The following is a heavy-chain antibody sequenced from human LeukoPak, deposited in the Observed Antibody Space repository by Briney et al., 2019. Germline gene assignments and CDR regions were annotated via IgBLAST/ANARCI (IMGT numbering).Heavy chain of an antibody. CDR2: IGVKTNNYAT. Sequence: PGGSLRLSCAASGFTFSASDMHWVRQASGKGREWVVRIGVKTNNYATAYGASVRGRFTISRNDSKNTACLQMNSLRTDGTAIYYCTYYRRDPAGYYYGMDVWGQGTTVTVSS. J-gene: IGHJ6*02. CDR1: GFTFSASD. V-gene: IGHV3-73*01. D-gene: IGHD1-26*01. CDR3: TYYRRDPAGYYYGMDV.